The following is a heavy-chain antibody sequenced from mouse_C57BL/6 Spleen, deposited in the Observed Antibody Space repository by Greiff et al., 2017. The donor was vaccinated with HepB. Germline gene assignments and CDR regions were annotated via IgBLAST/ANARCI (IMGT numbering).Heavy chain of an antibody. CDR2: IDHENGDT. Sequence: EVQLQQSGAELVRPGASVQLSCTASGFNIKDDYMHWVKQRPEQGLEWIGWIDHENGDTEYASKFQGKATITADTSSNTAYLQLSSLASEDTAVYYGTIHDYGFAYWGQGTLVTVSA. CDR3: TIHDYGFAY. CDR1: GFNIKDDY. J-gene: IGHJ3*01. V-gene: IGHV14-4*01. D-gene: IGHD2-4*01.